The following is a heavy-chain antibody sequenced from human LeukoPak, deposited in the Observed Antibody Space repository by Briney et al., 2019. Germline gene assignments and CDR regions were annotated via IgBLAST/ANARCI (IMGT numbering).Heavy chain of an antibody. V-gene: IGHV4-30-2*01. D-gene: IGHD3-22*01. CDR1: GGSISSGGYS. Sequence: PSQTLSLTCAVSGGSISSGGYSWSWIRQPPGKGLEWIGYIYHSGSTYYNPSLKSRVTISVDRSKNQFSPKLSSVTAADTAVYYCARGRYYDSSGYYYGHYFDYWGQGTLVTVSS. CDR3: ARGRYYDSSGYYYGHYFDY. CDR2: IYHSGST. J-gene: IGHJ4*02.